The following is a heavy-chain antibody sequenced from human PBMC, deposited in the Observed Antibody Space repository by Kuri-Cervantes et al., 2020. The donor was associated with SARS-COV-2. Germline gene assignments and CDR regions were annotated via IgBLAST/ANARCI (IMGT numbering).Heavy chain of an antibody. CDR1: GGSLSSYY. Sequence: SGTLSLTCSVYGGSLSSYYWSWIRQPPGKGLEWIGQINYSGSTNYNPSLKSRVTMSVDTSKNQLSLKLSSVTAADTAVYYCARDRLATIDGYNYGIGIWGRGTTVTVSS. CDR2: INYSGST. CDR3: ARDRLATIDGYNYGIGI. V-gene: IGHV4-59*01. D-gene: IGHD5-12*01. J-gene: IGHJ6*02.